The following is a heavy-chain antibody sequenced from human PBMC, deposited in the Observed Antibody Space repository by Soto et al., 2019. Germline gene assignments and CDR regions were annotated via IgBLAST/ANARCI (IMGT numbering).Heavy chain of an antibody. J-gene: IGHJ6*02. CDR2: MNPNSGNT. CDR3: ARYCSSTSCYRIYYGMDV. D-gene: IGHD2-2*02. Sequence: QVQLVQSGAEVKKPGASVKVSCKASGYTFTSYDINWVRQATGQGLEWMGWMNPNSGNTGYAQKFQGRVTMTMNTSISTAYMELSSLRSEDTAVYYCARYCSSTSCYRIYYGMDVWGQGTTVTVSS. CDR1: GYTFTSYD. V-gene: IGHV1-8*01.